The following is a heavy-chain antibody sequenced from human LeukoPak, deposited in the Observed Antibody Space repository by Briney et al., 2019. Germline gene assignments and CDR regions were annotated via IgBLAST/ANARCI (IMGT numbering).Heavy chain of an antibody. J-gene: IGHJ6*03. V-gene: IGHV1-2*02. Sequence: ASVKVSCKASGYTFTSYGISWVRQAPGQGLEWMGWINPNSGGTNYAQKFQGRVTMTRDTSISTAYMELSRLRSDDTAVYYCARVSGSAAGYYYYYYYMDVWGKGTTVTVSS. CDR1: GYTFTSYG. D-gene: IGHD6-13*01. CDR2: INPNSGGT. CDR3: ARVSGSAAGYYYYYYYMDV.